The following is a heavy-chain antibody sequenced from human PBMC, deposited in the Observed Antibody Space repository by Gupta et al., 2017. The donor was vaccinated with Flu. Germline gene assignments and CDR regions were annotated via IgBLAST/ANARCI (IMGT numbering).Heavy chain of an antibody. V-gene: IGHV4-59*01. CDR2: LYYSGTT. CDR1: GSYISNYY. Sequence: QVQLQNSYPGMVKPSENKSLTCSVSGSYISNYYWRWLRQPPRKGLALIALLYYSGTTYYNPAHKGRVTMSLDTSQDQFTLKLTSLTAADTAVYYCARGDTYYNNWFATWGQGTLVTVSS. CDR3: ARGDTYYNNWFAT. D-gene: IGHD1-26*01. J-gene: IGHJ5*02.